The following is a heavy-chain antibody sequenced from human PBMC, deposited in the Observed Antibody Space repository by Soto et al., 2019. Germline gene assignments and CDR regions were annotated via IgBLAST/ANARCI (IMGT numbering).Heavy chain of an antibody. Sequence: QVQLQESGPGLVKPSETLSLTCTVSGGSVSSGSYYWSWIRQPPGKGLEWIGYIYYSGSTNYNPSRKSRVTIAVDTSKNQFSLKLSSVTAADTAVYYCAREEGGDYYYGMDVWGQGTTVTVSS. CDR2: IYYSGST. J-gene: IGHJ6*02. CDR1: GGSVSSGSYY. D-gene: IGHD3-16*01. V-gene: IGHV4-61*01. CDR3: AREEGGDYYYGMDV.